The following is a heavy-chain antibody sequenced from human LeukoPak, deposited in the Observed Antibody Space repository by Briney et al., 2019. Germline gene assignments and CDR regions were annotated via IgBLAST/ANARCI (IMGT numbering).Heavy chain of an antibody. CDR2: IDPNSGGT. Sequence: GASVKVSCKASGYSITGYYMHWVRQAPGQGLEWMGWIDPNSGGTEYAQKFQGRVTMTRDTSISTAYMELSSLRSDDTAMYYCARDLRAATEIYWGQGTLVTVSS. V-gene: IGHV1-2*02. J-gene: IGHJ4*02. CDR1: GYSITGYY. D-gene: IGHD5-12*01. CDR3: ARDLRAATEIY.